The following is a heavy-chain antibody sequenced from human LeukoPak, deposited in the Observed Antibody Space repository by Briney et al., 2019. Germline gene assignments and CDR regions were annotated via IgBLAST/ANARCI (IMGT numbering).Heavy chain of an antibody. J-gene: IGHJ6*02. CDR2: INPSGGST. D-gene: IGHD3-16*01. CDR3: ARGLRDFIKTDSSPWSGMDV. CDR1: GYTFTSYY. V-gene: IGHV1-46*01. Sequence: GASVKVSCKASGYTFTSYYMHWVRQAPGQGLEWMGIINPSGGSTSYAQKFQGRVTMTRDTSTSTVYMELSSLRSEDTAVYYCARGLRDFIKTDSSPWSGMDVWGQGTTVTVSS.